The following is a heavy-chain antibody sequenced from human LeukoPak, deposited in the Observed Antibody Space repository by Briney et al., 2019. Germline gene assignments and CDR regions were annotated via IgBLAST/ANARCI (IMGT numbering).Heavy chain of an antibody. D-gene: IGHD6-19*01. CDR3: ARGNFIAVAGYDY. CDR2: IYYSGST. V-gene: IGHV4-59*01. J-gene: IGHJ4*02. Sequence: SETLSLTCTVSGGPISSYYWSWIRQPPGKGLEWIGYIYYSGSTNYNPSLKSRVTISVDTSKNQFSLKLSSVTAADTAVYYCARGNFIAVAGYDYWGQGTLVTVSS. CDR1: GGPISSYY.